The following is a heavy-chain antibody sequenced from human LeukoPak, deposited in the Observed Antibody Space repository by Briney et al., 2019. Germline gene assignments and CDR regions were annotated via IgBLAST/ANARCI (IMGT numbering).Heavy chain of an antibody. CDR2: INPNSGGT. CDR3: ARALRVGYYGSGSYWAY. J-gene: IGHJ4*02. V-gene: IGHV1-2*04. CDR1: GYTFTGYY. Sequence: ASVKVPCKASGYTFTGYYMHWVRQAPGQGLEWMGWINPNSGGTNYAQKFQGWVTMTRDTSISTAYMELSRLRSDDTAVYYCARALRVGYYGSGSYWAYWGQGTLVTVSS. D-gene: IGHD3-10*01.